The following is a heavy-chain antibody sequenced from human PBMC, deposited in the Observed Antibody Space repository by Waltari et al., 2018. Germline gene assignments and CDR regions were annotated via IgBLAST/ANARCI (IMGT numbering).Heavy chain of an antibody. J-gene: IGHJ5*02. V-gene: IGHV1-24*01. D-gene: IGHD2-15*01. CDR3: TRDRVGYCSGGTCYSRWFDP. CDR1: GYSLTESA. CDR2: FDPEYGEA. Sequence: QVQLVQSGAEEKKPGASVKVACRVSGYSLTESALHCVRQAPGKGLEWLGGFDPEYGEAVYAQEFQGRVTMTEDTSKDTVYMELSSLTYEDTAVYYCTRDRVGYCSGGTCYSRWFDPWGQGTLVTVSS.